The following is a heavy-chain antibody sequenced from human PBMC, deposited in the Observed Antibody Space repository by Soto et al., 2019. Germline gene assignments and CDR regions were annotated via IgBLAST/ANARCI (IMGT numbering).Heavy chain of an antibody. CDR3: AREGYHWGSGRFDY. CDR1: GFTFSSYS. Sequence: PGGSLRLSCAASGFTFSSYSMNWVRQAPGKGLEWVSSISSSSSYIYYADSVKGRFTISRDNAKNSLYLQMNSLRAEDTAVYYCAREGYHWGSGRFDYWGQGTLVTVS. CDR2: ISSSSSYI. D-gene: IGHD1-20*01. V-gene: IGHV3-21*01. J-gene: IGHJ4*02.